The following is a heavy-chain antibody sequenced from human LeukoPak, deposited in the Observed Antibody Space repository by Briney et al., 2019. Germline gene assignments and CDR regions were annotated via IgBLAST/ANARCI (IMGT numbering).Heavy chain of an antibody. J-gene: IGHJ5*02. CDR2: ISNDGRVK. D-gene: IGHD2-2*01. Sequence: GGSLRLSCAVSGFTFSSYSMHWVRQPPGKGLEWVAVISNDGRVKYYADSAKGRFTISRDNSKSTLCLQMDSLRAEDTALYYCARALFPVVPTAYNWFDPWGQGTLVTVSS. CDR3: ARALFPVVPTAYNWFDP. V-gene: IGHV3-30*04. CDR1: GFTFSSYS.